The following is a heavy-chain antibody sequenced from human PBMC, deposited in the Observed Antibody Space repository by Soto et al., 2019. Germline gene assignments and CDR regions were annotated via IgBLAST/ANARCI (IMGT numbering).Heavy chain of an antibody. J-gene: IGHJ4*02. Sequence: PSETLSVSCTFSGGSVSSGSYYWSWMPQPPGQGLEWIAYIYYSGSTNYNPSLKSRVTISVDTSKNQFSLKLSYVTAGDTAVYYCARESITMVRGVIIPYFDYWGQGTLVTVPQ. V-gene: IGHV4-61*01. CDR1: GGSVSSGSYY. D-gene: IGHD3-10*01. CDR3: ARESITMVRGVIIPYFDY. CDR2: IYYSGST.